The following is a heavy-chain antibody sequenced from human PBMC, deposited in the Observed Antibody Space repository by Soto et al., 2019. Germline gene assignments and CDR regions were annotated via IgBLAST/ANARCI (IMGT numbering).Heavy chain of an antibody. CDR3: ARHYEKAAGSANWFDP. J-gene: IGHJ5*02. CDR2: IYYSGST. D-gene: IGHD6-13*01. V-gene: IGHV4-39*01. CDR1: GGSISSGGYY. Sequence: PSETLSLTCAVSGGSISSGGYYWGWIRQPPGKGLERIGSIYYSGSTYYNPSLKSRVTISVDTSKNQFSLKLSSVTAADTAVYYCARHYEKAAGSANWFDPWGQGTLVTVSS.